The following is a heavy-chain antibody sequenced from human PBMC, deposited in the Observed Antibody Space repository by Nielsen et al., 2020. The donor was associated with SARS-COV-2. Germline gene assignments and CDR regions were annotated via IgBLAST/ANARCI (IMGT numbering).Heavy chain of an antibody. D-gene: IGHD6-19*01. CDR1: GGSISSSSYY. CDR3: AITYSGWPYNWCDP. J-gene: IGHJ5*02. CDR2: SYYSGST. V-gene: IGHV4-39*01. Sequence: GSLRLSCTVSGGSISSSSYYWGWIRQPPGKGLEWIGSSYYSGSTYYNPSLKSRVTISVDTSKNQFSLKLSSLTAADTAVYYCAITYSGWPYNWCDPWGQGTLVTVAS.